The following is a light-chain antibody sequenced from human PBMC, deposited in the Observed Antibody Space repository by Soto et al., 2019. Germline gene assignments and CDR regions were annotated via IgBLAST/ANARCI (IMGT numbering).Light chain of an antibody. CDR3: AAWDDSLGAYV. CDR1: NSNIGTNT. V-gene: IGLV1-44*01. CDR2: TNN. J-gene: IGLJ1*01. Sequence: QSVLTQPPSASGTPGQRVTISCSGSNSNIGTNTVNWYQQLPGTAPRLLIYTNNQRPSGVPQRFSGSKTGTSASLAIGGLQSGDGADYYCAAWDDSLGAYVFGTGTKVTVL.